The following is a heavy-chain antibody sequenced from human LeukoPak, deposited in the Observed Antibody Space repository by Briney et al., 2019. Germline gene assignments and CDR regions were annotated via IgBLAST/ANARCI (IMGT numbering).Heavy chain of an antibody. D-gene: IGHD2-15*01. Sequence: SVKVSCKASGGTFSSYAISWVRQAPGQGLEWMGGIIPIFGTANYAQKFQGRVTITADESTSTAYMELSSLRSEDTAVYYCARRRRYCSGGSCGNKFDPWGQGTLVTASS. CDR1: GGTFSSYA. CDR3: ARRRRYCSGGSCGNKFDP. J-gene: IGHJ5*02. V-gene: IGHV1-69*13. CDR2: IIPIFGTA.